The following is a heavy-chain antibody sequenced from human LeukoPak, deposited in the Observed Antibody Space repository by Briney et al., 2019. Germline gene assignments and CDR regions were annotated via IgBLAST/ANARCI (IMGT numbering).Heavy chain of an antibody. CDR2: ISNGDGTI. CDR1: GFTFSTYA. Sequence: PGGSLRLSCAASGFTFSTYAMNWVRQAPGKGLEWVSYISNGDGTIKYADSVKGRFTISRDNAKNSLYLQMNSLRVEDTAVYYCARVGYSRSWHSGSAFDIWGQGTMVTVSS. D-gene: IGHD6-13*01. CDR3: ARVGYSRSWHSGSAFDI. V-gene: IGHV3-48*03. J-gene: IGHJ3*02.